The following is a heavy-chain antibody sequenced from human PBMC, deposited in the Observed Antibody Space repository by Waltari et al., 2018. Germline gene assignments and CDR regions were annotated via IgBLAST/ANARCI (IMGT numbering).Heavy chain of an antibody. Sequence: EVQLVQSGAEVKKPGESLKISCKGSGYSFTSYWIGWVRQMHGKGLEWMGIIYPGAPYTGFSPSFQGQVTISADKSSSTAYREWNSLRAEDTAVYYCAKDLSGAAAAHWGPYFDYWGQGTLVTVSS. V-gene: IGHV5-51*01. D-gene: IGHD6-13*01. J-gene: IGHJ4*02. CDR1: GYSFTSYW. CDR3: AKDLSGAAAAHWGPYFDY. CDR2: IYPGAPYT.